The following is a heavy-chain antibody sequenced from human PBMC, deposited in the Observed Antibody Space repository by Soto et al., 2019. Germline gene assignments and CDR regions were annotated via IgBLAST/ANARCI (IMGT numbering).Heavy chain of an antibody. CDR2: ISGSGGST. D-gene: IGHD6-19*01. CDR1: GFTFSSYA. Sequence: EVQLLESGGGLVQPGGSLRLSCAASGFTFSSYAMTWVRQAPGNGLEWVSAISGSGGSTYYADSVKGRFTISRDNSKNTLYLQMNSLRAEDTALDFCAQAGSGWFHAFDIWGQGTMVTVSS. CDR3: AQAGSGWFHAFDI. V-gene: IGHV3-23*01. J-gene: IGHJ3*02.